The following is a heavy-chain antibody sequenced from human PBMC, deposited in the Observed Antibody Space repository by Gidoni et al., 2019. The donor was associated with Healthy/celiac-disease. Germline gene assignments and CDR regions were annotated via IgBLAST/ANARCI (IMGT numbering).Heavy chain of an antibody. J-gene: IGHJ6*03. V-gene: IGHV2-26*01. D-gene: IGHD6-13*01. CDR1: GFALSNARLG. CDR3: ARICRAAAGTLPRYYYYMDV. Sequence: VTLKESGPALVKPTEHLTLTCTVSGFALSNARLGVSWIRQPPGKALEWLAHIFSNDETSYSTSLKSRLTISKDTSKSQVVLTMTNMDPVDTATYYCARICRAAAGTLPRYYYYMDVWGKGTTVTVSS. CDR2: IFSNDET.